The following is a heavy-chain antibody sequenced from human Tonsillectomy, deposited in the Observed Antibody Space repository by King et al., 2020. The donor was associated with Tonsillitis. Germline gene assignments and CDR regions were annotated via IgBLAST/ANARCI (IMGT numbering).Heavy chain of an antibody. Sequence: VQLVESVGGLVQPGGSLKLSCAASGFTFSGSAMHWVRQASGKGLEWVGRIRSKANSYATAYAASVKGRFTISRDDSKNTAYLQMNSLKTEDTAVYYCTTPGSVYSSSYDYWGQGTLVTVSS. D-gene: IGHD6-6*01. J-gene: IGHJ4*02. CDR2: IRSKANSYAT. CDR3: TTPGSVYSSSYDY. CDR1: GFTFSGSA. V-gene: IGHV3-73*02.